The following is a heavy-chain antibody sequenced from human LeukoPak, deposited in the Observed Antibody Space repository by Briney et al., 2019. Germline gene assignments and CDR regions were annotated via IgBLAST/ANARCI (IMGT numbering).Heavy chain of an antibody. V-gene: IGHV3-64*01. J-gene: IGHJ6*03. CDR3: ARALYYYYYMDV. Sequence: PGGSLRLSCAASGFTFSSYAMHWVRQAPGKGLEYVSAISSNGGSTYYANSVKGRFTISRDNSKNTLYLQMGSLRAEGMAVYYCARALYYYYYMDVWGKGTTVTVSS. CDR2: ISSNGGST. CDR1: GFTFSSYA.